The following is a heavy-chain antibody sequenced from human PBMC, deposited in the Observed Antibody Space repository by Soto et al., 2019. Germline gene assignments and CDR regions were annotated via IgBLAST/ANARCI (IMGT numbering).Heavy chain of an antibody. CDR3: ARTKDIVVVVAATAPGYYGMDV. CDR1: GYTFTSYD. D-gene: IGHD2-15*01. V-gene: IGHV1-8*01. J-gene: IGHJ6*02. Sequence: ASVKVSCKASGYTFTSYDINWVRQATGQGLEWMGWMNPNSGDTGYAQKFQGRVTMTRNTSISTAYMELSSLRSEDTAVYYCARTKDIVVVVAATAPGYYGMDVWGQGTTVTVSS. CDR2: MNPNSGDT.